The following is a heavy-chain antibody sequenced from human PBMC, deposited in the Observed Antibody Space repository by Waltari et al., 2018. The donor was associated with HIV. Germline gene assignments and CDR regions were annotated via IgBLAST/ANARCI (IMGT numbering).Heavy chain of an antibody. J-gene: IGHJ6*02. V-gene: IGHV3-23*01. D-gene: IGHD6-6*01. Sequence: EVQLLESGGGLVQHGGSLRLTCAASGFTFSSNAMSWARRGAGRGLDWAPGMSGIVSIRDHPDSVRDRFTIARGKSKSTLSLEMNSLRAEDTAVYYWARAIADMYSSASGFRGMDVWGQGTTVTGSS. CDR3: ARAIADMYSSASGFRGMDV. CDR2: MSGIVSIR. CDR1: GFTFSSNA.